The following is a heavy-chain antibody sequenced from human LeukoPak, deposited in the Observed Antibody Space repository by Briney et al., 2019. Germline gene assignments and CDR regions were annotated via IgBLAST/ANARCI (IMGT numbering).Heavy chain of an antibody. D-gene: IGHD6-13*01. V-gene: IGHV3-23*01. CDR3: AKQGPSPTQYVAAAADY. CDR2: ISGDADAT. J-gene: IGHJ4*02. CDR1: GFTFSNYA. Sequence: GGSLRLSCAASGFTFSNYAMTWVRQAPGKGLEWVSAISGDADATRYADSVKGRFTISRDYSKNMLYPQMNSLRAEDTAVYYCAKQGPSPTQYVAAAADYWGQGTLVTVSS.